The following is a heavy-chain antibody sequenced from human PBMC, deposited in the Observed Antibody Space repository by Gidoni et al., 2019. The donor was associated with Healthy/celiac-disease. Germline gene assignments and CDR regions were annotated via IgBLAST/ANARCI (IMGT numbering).Heavy chain of an antibody. V-gene: IGHV3-23*01. J-gene: IGHJ6*02. CDR1: GFTFSSSA. CDR2: ISGSGGST. Sequence: EVQLLESGGGLVKTGGSLRLSCAASGFTFSSSAMSWVRQAPGKGLEWVSAISGSGGSTYYADSVKGRFTISRDNSKNTLYLQMNSLRAEDTAVYYCAKDRGAYYYYYYGMDVWGQGTTVTVSS. CDR3: AKDRGAYYYYYYGMDV.